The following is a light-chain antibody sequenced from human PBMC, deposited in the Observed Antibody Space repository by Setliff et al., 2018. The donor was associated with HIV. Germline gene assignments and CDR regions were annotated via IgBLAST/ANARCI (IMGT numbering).Light chain of an antibody. V-gene: IGLV1-40*01. CDR1: NSNIGAGYD. Sequence: QSALTQPPSVSGAPGQRVTISCTGSNSNIGAGYDVHWYQQLPGTAPKLLIYANTNRPSGVPDRFSGSKSGTSPSLAITGLQAEDEADYYCQSYDSSLSGWVFGGGTKVTVL. CDR3: QSYDSSLSGWV. CDR2: ANT. J-gene: IGLJ3*02.